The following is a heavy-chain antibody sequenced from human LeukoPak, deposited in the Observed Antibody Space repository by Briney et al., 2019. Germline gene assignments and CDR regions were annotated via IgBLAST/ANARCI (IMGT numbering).Heavy chain of an antibody. Sequence: LGESLKISCKAYGYSFFSNYWIAWVRPMPGKGLEWMGILYPGDSDSRYSPSFQGQVTISADRSISTAYLHWSSLKVSDTAMYYCARASRDGYNQNFDYWGQGTLVTVSS. CDR1: GYSFFSNYW. D-gene: IGHD5-24*01. CDR2: LYPGDSDS. J-gene: IGHJ4*02. V-gene: IGHV5-51*01. CDR3: ARASRDGYNQNFDY.